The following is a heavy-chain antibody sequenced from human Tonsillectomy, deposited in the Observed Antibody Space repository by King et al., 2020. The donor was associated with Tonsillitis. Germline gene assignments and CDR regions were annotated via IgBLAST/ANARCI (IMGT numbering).Heavy chain of an antibody. Sequence: LQLQESGPGLVKPSETLSLTCTVSGGSISSSSYSWGWIRQPPGKGLEWIGTIYYRGSTYYNPSLKSRVTVSVDTSKNQFSLKLSSVTPADTAVYYCARTPWIQLSGFDYWGQGALVTVSS. CDR1: GGSISSSSYS. V-gene: IGHV4-39*07. CDR2: IYYRGST. D-gene: IGHD5-18*01. J-gene: IGHJ4*02. CDR3: ARTPWIQLSGFDY.